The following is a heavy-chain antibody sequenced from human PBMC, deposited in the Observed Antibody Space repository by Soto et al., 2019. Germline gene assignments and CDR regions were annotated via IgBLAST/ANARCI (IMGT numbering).Heavy chain of an antibody. J-gene: IGHJ6*02. V-gene: IGHV1-8*01. CDR1: GYTFTSYD. CDR3: ARPIADYYYYGMDV. CDR2: MNPNSGNT. Sequence: GASVKCSCKASGYTFTSYDINWVRQATGQWLEWMGWMNPNSGNTGYAQKFQGRVTMTRNTSISTAYMELSSLRSEDTAVYYCARPIADYYYYGMDVWGQGTTVTVSS.